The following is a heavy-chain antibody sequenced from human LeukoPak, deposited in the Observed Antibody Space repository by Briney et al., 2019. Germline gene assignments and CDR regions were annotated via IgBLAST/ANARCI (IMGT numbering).Heavy chain of an antibody. Sequence: SETLSLTCTVSGGSISSGGYYWSWIRQHPGKGLEWIGYIYYSGSTYYNPSLKSRVTISVDTSKNQFSLKLSSVTAADTAVYYCXXXLRPYYYDSSGPIWGNYFDYWGQGTLVTVSS. V-gene: IGHV4-31*03. CDR1: GGSISSGGYY. CDR2: IYYSGST. J-gene: IGHJ4*02. CDR3: XXXLRPYYYDSSGPIWGNYFDY. D-gene: IGHD3-22*01.